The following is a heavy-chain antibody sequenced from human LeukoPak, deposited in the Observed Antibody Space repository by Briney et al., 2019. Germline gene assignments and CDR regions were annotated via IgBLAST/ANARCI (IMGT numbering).Heavy chain of an antibody. V-gene: IGHV3-48*03. J-gene: IGHJ4*02. D-gene: IGHD4-23*01. CDR1: GFTFSSYE. CDR2: ISRSGSDI. Sequence: GGSLRLSCAASGFTFSSYEMNWVRQAPGKGLEWVSYISRSGSDIYYADSVKGRFTISRDNAKNSLYLQMNSLRVEDTALYYCARDRGVYGGNSYRFDYWGQGTLVTVSS. CDR3: ARDRGVYGGNSYRFDY.